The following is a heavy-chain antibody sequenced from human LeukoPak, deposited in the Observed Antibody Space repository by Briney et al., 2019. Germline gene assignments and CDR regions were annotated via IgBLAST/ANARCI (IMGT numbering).Heavy chain of an antibody. CDR1: GFTFSDYY. D-gene: IGHD6-19*01. CDR2: VSSTGIYT. CDR3: ARDRGRYTSGWYFDY. Sequence: GGSLRLSCAASGFTFSDYYMSWIRQAPGKGLEWISYVSSTGIYTNYADSVKGRFTISRDNAKNSLYLQMDSLRAEDTAVYYCARDRGRYTSGWYFDYWGQGTLVTVSS. J-gene: IGHJ4*02. V-gene: IGHV3-11*06.